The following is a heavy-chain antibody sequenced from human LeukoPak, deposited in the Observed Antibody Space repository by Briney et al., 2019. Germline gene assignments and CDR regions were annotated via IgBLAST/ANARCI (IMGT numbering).Heavy chain of an antibody. CDR2: INPSGGST. J-gene: IGHJ4*02. CDR3: AREAVAGFDY. V-gene: IGHV1-46*01. CDR1: GYTFTSYY. D-gene: IGHD6-19*01. Sequence: GASVKVSFKASGYTFTSYYMHWVRQAPGQGLEWMGIINPSGGSTSYAQKFQGRVTMTRAMSTSTVYMALSSLRSEATAVYYCAREAVAGFDYWGQGTLVTVSS.